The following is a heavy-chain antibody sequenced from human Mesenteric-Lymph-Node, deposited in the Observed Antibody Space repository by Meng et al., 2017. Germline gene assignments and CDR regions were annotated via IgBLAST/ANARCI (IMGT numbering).Heavy chain of an antibody. D-gene: IGHD6-13*01. CDR2: IFYSGNT. J-gene: IGHJ5*02. V-gene: IGHV4-39*07. CDR3: ARDEPYSRSWYRYNWFDP. Sequence: SETLSLTCTVFGGSISSYNDYWAWIRQPPGKGLEWIGSIFYSGNTYYNPSLKSRVTISADTSRNQFSPKLTSVTAADSAVYYCARDEPYSRSWYRYNWFDPWGQGSLVTVSS. CDR1: GGSISSYNDY.